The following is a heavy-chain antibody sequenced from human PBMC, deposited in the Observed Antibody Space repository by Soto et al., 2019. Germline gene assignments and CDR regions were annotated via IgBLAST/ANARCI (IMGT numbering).Heavy chain of an antibody. D-gene: IGHD2-15*01. V-gene: IGHV3-66*01. Sequence: GGSLRLSCTASGFIVSDTYVNWVRQAPGKGLEWVSVISNRGDTHYADSVRGRFSLSRDISDNTLHLQMNNLRVEDTAVYYCAREPRYCRGGSCSITAHAYDIWGEGTMVTVS. CDR1: GFIVSDTY. J-gene: IGHJ3*02. CDR3: AREPRYCRGGSCSITAHAYDI. CDR2: ISNRGDT.